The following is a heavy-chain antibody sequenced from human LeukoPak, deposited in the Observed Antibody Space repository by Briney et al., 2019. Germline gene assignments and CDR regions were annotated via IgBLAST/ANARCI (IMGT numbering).Heavy chain of an antibody. Sequence: KPSETLSLTCTVSGDSTSSDRYYGGWVRQPPGKGLEWIGNIYYSGSTYYNPSLKSRVTISVDTSKNQFSLKLSSVTAADTAVYYCARFLGYCSGGSCLVDYWGQGTLVTVSS. J-gene: IGHJ4*02. D-gene: IGHD2-15*01. CDR2: IYYSGST. CDR1: GDSTSSDRYY. CDR3: ARFLGYCSGGSCLVDY. V-gene: IGHV4-39*01.